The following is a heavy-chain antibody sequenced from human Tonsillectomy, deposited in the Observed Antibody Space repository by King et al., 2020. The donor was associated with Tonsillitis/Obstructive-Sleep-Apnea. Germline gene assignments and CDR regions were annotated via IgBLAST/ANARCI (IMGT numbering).Heavy chain of an antibody. Sequence: VQLVESGAEVKNPGKSLKISCKDSGYSFTNYWIAWVRQMPGESLECMWIIYPSDSYTRYSLSFQGQVTISADKSISTAYLQWSSLKASDTAMYYCATLSTGMGGGAFVFWGQGTMVTVSS. J-gene: IGHJ3*01. CDR2: IYPSDSYT. CDR3: ATLSTGMGGGAFVF. D-gene: IGHD1-1*01. CDR1: GYSFTNYW. V-gene: IGHV5-51*01.